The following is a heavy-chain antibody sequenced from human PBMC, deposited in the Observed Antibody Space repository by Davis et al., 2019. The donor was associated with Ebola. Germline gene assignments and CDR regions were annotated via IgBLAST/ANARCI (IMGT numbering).Heavy chain of an antibody. V-gene: IGHV4-39*07. D-gene: IGHD6-13*01. J-gene: IGHJ6*03. CDR2: IYYSGST. CDR1: DGSISSGSYY. CDR3: ARVVAAAGIGGYYYYYMDV. Sequence: PSETLSLTCTVSDGSISSGSYYWGWIRQPPGKGLEWIGSIYYSGSTYYNPSLKSRVTISVDTSKNQFSLKLSSVTAADTAVYYCARVVAAAGIGGYYYYYMDVWGKGTTVTVSS.